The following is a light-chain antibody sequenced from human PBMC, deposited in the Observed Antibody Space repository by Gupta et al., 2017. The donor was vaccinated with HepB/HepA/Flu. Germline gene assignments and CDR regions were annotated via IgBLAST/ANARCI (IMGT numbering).Light chain of an antibody. V-gene: IGKV3-20*01. Sequence: EIVLTQSPGTLSLSPGERATLSCRASQSIRSTSLAWYQQKPGQAPRLFIYGASSRATGIPDRFSGSGSGTDFTLTISRLDPEDFAVYYCQQYGTLPPTFGQGTEVEIK. CDR3: QQYGTLPPT. J-gene: IGKJ1*01. CDR2: GAS. CDR1: QSIRSTS.